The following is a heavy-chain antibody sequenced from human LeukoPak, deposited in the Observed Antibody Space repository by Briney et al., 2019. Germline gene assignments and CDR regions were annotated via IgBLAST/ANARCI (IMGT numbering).Heavy chain of an antibody. Sequence: SQTLSLTCTFSGASISTGGYYWTWIRQPPGEGLGWIGYIYYTGSVDYNPSLKSRLTISLDTSKNQFSLKLNSVTAADTAVYYCAREHTYYFGSQTTTLDVWGQGTAVTVSS. V-gene: IGHV4-31*03. CDR3: AREHTYYFGSQTTTLDV. CDR2: IYYTGSV. J-gene: IGHJ6*02. D-gene: IGHD3-10*01. CDR1: GASISTGGYY.